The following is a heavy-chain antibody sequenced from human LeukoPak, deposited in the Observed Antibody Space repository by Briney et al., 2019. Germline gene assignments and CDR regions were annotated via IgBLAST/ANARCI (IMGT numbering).Heavy chain of an antibody. J-gene: IGHJ4*02. D-gene: IGHD3-22*01. Sequence: GRSLRLSCAASGFTFSNYAMHWVRQAPGKGLEWAAVISSDGSDKYYADSVKGRFTISRDNSKNTLYLQMNSLRAEDTDVYYCARARFNYYDTSGFQWYFDYWGQGALVTVSS. CDR2: ISSDGSDK. CDR1: GFTFSNYA. V-gene: IGHV3-30*04. CDR3: ARARFNYYDTSGFQWYFDY.